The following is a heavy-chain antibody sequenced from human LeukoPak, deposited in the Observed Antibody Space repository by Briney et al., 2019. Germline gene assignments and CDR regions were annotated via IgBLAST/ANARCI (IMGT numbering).Heavy chain of an antibody. Sequence: SETLSLTCAVYGGSFSGYYWSWIRQPPGKGLEWIGYIYYSGSTNYNPSLKSRVTISVDTSRNQFSLKLSSVTAADTAVYYCARDDYGDYVSDWGQGTLVTVSS. V-gene: IGHV4-59*01. J-gene: IGHJ4*02. D-gene: IGHD4-17*01. CDR1: GGSFSGYY. CDR2: IYYSGST. CDR3: ARDDYGDYVSD.